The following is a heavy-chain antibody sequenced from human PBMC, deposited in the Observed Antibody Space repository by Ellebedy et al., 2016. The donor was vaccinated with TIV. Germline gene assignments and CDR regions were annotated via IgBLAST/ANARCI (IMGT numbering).Heavy chain of an antibody. CDR1: GYSFTSYF. J-gene: IGHJ4*02. CDR2: INPSGGST. CDR3: ARDGPLGIDY. V-gene: IGHV1-46*01. D-gene: IGHD7-27*01. Sequence: ASVQVSCKASGYSFTSYFIHWARQAPGQGLEWMGIINPSGGSTDYAQRVQGRVTVTRGTSTRTAYMELRSLRSEDTAVYYWARDGPLGIDYWGQGTLVTVSS.